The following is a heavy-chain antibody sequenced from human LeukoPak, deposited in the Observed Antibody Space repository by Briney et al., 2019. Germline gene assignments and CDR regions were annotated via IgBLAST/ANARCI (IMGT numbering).Heavy chain of an antibody. D-gene: IGHD3-9*01. CDR2: INHSGST. Sequence: SETLSLTCAFYGGSFSGYYWSWIRQPPGKGLEWIGEINHSGSTNYNPSLKSRVTISVDTSKNQFSLKLSSVTAADTAVYYCARRRGGQFDWLLYVGEAFDIWGQGTMVTVSS. CDR1: GGSFSGYY. J-gene: IGHJ3*02. V-gene: IGHV4-34*01. CDR3: ARRRGGQFDWLLYVGEAFDI.